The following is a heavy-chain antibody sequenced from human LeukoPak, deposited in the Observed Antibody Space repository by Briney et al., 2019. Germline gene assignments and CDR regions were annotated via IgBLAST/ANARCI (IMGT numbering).Heavy chain of an antibody. D-gene: IGHD2-15*01. CDR2: IYYSGST. J-gene: IGHJ6*02. CDR1: GGSISSYY. Sequence: PSETLSLTCTVSGGSISSYYWSWIRQPPGKGLEWIGYIYYSGSTNYNPSLKSRVTISVDTSKNQFSLKLSSVTAADTAVYYCARLRDSAYYYGMDVWGQGTTVTVSS. V-gene: IGHV4-59*08. CDR3: ARLRDSAYYYGMDV.